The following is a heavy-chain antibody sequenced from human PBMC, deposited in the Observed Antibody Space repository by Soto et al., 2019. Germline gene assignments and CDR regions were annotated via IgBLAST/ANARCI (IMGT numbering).Heavy chain of an antibody. J-gene: IGHJ4*02. CDR2: IYHIGST. CDR1: GGSISSGGYS. Sequence: SETLSLTCAVSGGSISSGGYSWSWIRQPPGKGLEWIGYIYHIGSTYYNPSLNIRVTISVDRSKNQFSLKLSSVTAADTAVYYCAAGGGLPRYYWGQGTLVTVSS. D-gene: IGHD5-12*01. CDR3: AAGGGLPRYY. V-gene: IGHV4-30-2*01.